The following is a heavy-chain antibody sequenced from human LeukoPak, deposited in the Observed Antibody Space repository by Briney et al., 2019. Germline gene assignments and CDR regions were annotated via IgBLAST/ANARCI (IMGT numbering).Heavy chain of an antibody. CDR1: GFTFSSYG. Sequence: GGSLRLSCAASGFTFSSYGMHWVRQAPGKGLEWVAVIWYDGSNKYYADSVKGRFTISRDNSKNTLYLQMNSLRAEDTALYYCAKDSSTWFSWGQGTLVTVSS. D-gene: IGHD6-13*01. CDR2: IWYDGSNK. CDR3: AKDSSTWFS. V-gene: IGHV3-33*06. J-gene: IGHJ4*02.